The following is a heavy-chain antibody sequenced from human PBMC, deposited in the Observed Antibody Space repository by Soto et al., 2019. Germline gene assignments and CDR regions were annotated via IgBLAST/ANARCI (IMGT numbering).Heavy chain of an antibody. V-gene: IGHV3-7*01. D-gene: IGHD6-19*01. CDR3: AIEAADLPIAVAGTGYYYYMDV. CDR2: IKQDGSEK. J-gene: IGHJ6*03. Sequence: PGGSLRLSCAASGFTFSSYWMSWVRQAPGKGLEWVANIKQDGSEKYYVDSVKGRFTISRDNAKNSLYLQMNSLRAEDTAVYYCAIEAADLPIAVAGTGYYYYMDVRGKGTTVTVSS. CDR1: GFTFSSYW.